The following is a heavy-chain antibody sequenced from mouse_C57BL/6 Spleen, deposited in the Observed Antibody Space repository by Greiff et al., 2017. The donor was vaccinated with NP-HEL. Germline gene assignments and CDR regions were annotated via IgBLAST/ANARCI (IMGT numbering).Heavy chain of an antibody. D-gene: IGHD2-3*01. J-gene: IGHJ1*03. V-gene: IGHV1-19*01. CDR3: ARDDGYSGRYFDV. CDR2: INPYNGGT. Sequence: EVMLQQSGPVLVKPGASVKMSCKASGYTFTDYYMNWVKQSHGKSLEWIGVINPYNGGTSYNQKFKGKATLTVDKSSSTAYMELNSLTSEDSAVYYCARDDGYSGRYFDVWGTGTTVTVSS. CDR1: GYTFTDYY.